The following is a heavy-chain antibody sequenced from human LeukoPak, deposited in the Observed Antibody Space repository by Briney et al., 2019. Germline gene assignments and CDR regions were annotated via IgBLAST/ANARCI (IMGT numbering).Heavy chain of an antibody. Sequence: GGSLRLSCAASGFTFSSYGMHWVRQAPGKGLEWVSVIYSGGSTYYADSVKGRFTISRDNSKNTLYLQMNSLRAEDTAVYYCARDFLSSYGMDVWGQGTTVTVSS. J-gene: IGHJ6*02. CDR2: IYSGGST. V-gene: IGHV3-NL1*01. CDR1: GFTFSSYG. CDR3: ARDFLSSYGMDV.